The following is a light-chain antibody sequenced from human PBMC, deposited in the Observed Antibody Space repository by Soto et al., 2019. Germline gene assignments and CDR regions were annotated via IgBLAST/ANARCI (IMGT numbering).Light chain of an antibody. Sequence: AIRMTQSPPSLSASTGDRVTITCRASQSIGTYLAWYQQRPGKAPNLLIYSASILQSGVPSRFSGSGSGTDFTLTITSLQSEDFATYYCQQYHAYPPTFGQGTNVGIK. CDR2: SAS. J-gene: IGKJ1*01. V-gene: IGKV1-8*01. CDR1: QSIGTY. CDR3: QQYHAYPPT.